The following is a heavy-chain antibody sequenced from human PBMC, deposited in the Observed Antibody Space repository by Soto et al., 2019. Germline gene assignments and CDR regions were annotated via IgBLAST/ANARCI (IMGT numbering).Heavy chain of an antibody. CDR1: GFTFSSYS. CDR2: ISSSSSTI. D-gene: IGHD2-2*01. J-gene: IGHJ6*02. V-gene: IGHV3-48*04. Sequence: PGGSLRLSCAASGFTFSSYSMNWVRQAPGKGLEWVSYISSSSSTIYYADSVKGRFTISRDNAKNSLYLQMNSLRAEDTAVYYCARDRPPTLVLVPALDYYYGMDVWGQGTTVTVSS. CDR3: ARDRPPTLVLVPALDYYYGMDV.